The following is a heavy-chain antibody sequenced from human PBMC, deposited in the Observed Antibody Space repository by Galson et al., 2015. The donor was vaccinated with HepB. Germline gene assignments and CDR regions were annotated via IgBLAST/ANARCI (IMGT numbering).Heavy chain of an antibody. V-gene: IGHV3-53*01. Sequence: SLRLSCAASGFTVSSKYMSWVRQAPGKGLEWVSLIYSTGKTYYRDSVKGRFNISRDNSKNTLYLHMNSLRAEDTAVYYCAASSYFWGQGTLVTVSS. D-gene: IGHD2-21*01. J-gene: IGHJ4*02. CDR1: GFTVSSKY. CDR3: AASSYF. CDR2: IYSTGKT.